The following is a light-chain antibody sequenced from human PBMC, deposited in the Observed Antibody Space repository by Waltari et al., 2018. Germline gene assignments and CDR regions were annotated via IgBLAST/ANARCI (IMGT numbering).Light chain of an antibody. J-gene: IGKJ4*01. V-gene: IGKV3-15*01. CDR1: KSVSSK. CDR3: QQYTTRPLT. CDR2: GAS. Sequence: EIVMTQSPGTLSVSPGEGATLSCRASKSVSSKVAWYQQRPGQAPRLLIFGASTRATGIPARFSGSESGTEFTLTISSLQSEDSGVYFCQQYTTRPLTFGGGTKVEI.